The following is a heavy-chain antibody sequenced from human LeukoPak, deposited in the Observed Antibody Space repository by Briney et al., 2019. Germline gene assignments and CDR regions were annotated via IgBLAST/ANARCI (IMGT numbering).Heavy chain of an antibody. CDR3: ARGLGIVVVPAATNWFDP. CDR2: ISPGGGPT. J-gene: IGHJ5*02. CDR1: GFPFSSHG. Sequence: PGGSLRLACAGSGFPFSSHGMNWVRQAPGKGLEWVSGISPGGGPTYYADSVRGRFTISRDNAKNSLYLQMNSLRAEDTAVYYCARGLGIVVVPAATNWFDPWGQGTLVTVSS. V-gene: IGHV3-23*01. D-gene: IGHD2-2*01.